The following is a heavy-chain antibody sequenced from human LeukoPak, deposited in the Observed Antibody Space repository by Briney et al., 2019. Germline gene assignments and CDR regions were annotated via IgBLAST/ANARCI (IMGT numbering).Heavy chain of an antibody. D-gene: IGHD3-10*01. J-gene: IGHJ6*03. Sequence: AGGSLRLSCAASGFTFSSYSMNWVRQAPGKGLEWVSSISSSSSYIYYADSVKGRFTISRDNAKNSLYLQMNSLRAEDTAVYYCARARRGSGNDYYMDVWGKGTTVTISS. CDR3: ARARRGSGNDYYMDV. CDR2: ISSSSSYI. V-gene: IGHV3-21*01. CDR1: GFTFSSYS.